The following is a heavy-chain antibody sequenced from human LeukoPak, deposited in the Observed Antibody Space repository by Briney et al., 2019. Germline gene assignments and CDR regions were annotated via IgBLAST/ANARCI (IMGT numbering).Heavy chain of an antibody. CDR3: ARGPDIVVVVAATAPSDAFDI. D-gene: IGHD2-15*01. CDR1: GFTFSDYY. V-gene: IGHV3-11*01. Sequence: GGSLRLSCAASGFTFSDYYMSWIRQAPGKGLEWVSYISSSGSTIYYADSVKGRFTISRDNAKNSLYLQMNSLRAEDTAVYYCARGPDIVVVVAATAPSDAFDIWGQGTMVTVSS. J-gene: IGHJ3*02. CDR2: ISSSGSTI.